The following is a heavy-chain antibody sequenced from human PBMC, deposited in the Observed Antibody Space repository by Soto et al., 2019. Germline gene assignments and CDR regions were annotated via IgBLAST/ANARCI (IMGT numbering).Heavy chain of an antibody. CDR2: IYYSGST. CDR1: GGSISSGGYY. CDR3: ARGRFGELLYFDY. J-gene: IGHJ4*02. D-gene: IGHD3-10*01. Sequence: SETLSLTCTVSGGSISSGGYYWSWIRQHPGKGLEWIGYIYYSGSTYYNPSLKSRVTISVDTSKNQFSLKLSSVTAADTAVYYCARGRFGELLYFDYWGQGTLVTVSS. V-gene: IGHV4-31*03.